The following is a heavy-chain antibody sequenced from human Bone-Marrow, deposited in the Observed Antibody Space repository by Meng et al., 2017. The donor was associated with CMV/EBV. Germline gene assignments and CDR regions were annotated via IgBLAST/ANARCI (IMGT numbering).Heavy chain of an antibody. J-gene: IGHJ6*02. Sequence: SLKISCAASGFTFDDYAMHWVRQAPGKGLEWVSSISWNSGSIGYADSVKGRFTISRDNAKNSLYLQMNSLRAEDTAVYYCARDLVEPPYYYYGMDVWGQGTTVTVSS. CDR1: GFTFDDYA. CDR3: ARDLVEPPYYYYGMDV. D-gene: IGHD1-26*01. CDR2: ISWNSGSI. V-gene: IGHV3-9*01.